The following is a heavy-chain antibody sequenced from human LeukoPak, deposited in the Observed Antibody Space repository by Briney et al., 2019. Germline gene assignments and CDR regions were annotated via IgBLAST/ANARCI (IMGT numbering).Heavy chain of an antibody. V-gene: IGHV3-21*01. Sequence: GGSLRLSCAASGFTFSSYSMNWVRQAPGKGLEWVSSISSSSSYICYADSVKGRFTISRDNAKNSLYLQMNSLRAEDTAVYYCARGIAVAASGYWGQGTLVTVSS. CDR3: ARGIAVAASGY. CDR2: ISSSSSYI. D-gene: IGHD6-19*01. J-gene: IGHJ4*02. CDR1: GFTFSSYS.